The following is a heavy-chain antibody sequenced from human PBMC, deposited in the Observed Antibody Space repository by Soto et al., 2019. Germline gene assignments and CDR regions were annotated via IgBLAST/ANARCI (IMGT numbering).Heavy chain of an antibody. CDR3: AKDRGIAAAGIYYGMDV. J-gene: IGHJ6*02. D-gene: IGHD6-13*01. CDR1: GFTFSSYG. V-gene: IGHV3-30*18. CDR2: ISYDGSIK. Sequence: PGGSLRLSCAASGFTFSSYGMHWVRHAPGKGLEWVAVISYDGSIKYYPDSVKGRFTISRDNSKNTFYLQMSSLRGEDTAVYYCAKDRGIAAAGIYYGMDVWGQGTMVTVSS.